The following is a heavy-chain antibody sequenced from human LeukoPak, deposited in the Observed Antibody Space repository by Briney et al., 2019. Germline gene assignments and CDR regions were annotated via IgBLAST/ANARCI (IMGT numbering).Heavy chain of an antibody. CDR1: GYTFTGYY. CDR2: INPNSGGT. J-gene: IGHJ6*02. V-gene: IGHV1-2*02. CDR3: ARVGYCSGGSCYYYYYGMDV. Sequence: ASVKVSCKASGYTFTGYYTHWVRQAPGQGLEWMGWINPNSGGTNYAQKFQGRVTMTRDTSISTAYMELSRLRSDDTAVYYCARVGYCSGGSCYYYYYGMDVWGQGTTVTVSS. D-gene: IGHD2-15*01.